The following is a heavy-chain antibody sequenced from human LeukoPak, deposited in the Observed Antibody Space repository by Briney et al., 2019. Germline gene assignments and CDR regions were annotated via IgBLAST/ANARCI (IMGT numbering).Heavy chain of an antibody. V-gene: IGHV4-34*01. D-gene: IGHD5-24*01. CDR3: ARVVPDGYSDF. CDR1: GGSFSGYY. CDR2: INHSGST. Sequence: SETLSLTCAVYGGSFSGYYWSWIRQPPGKGLEWIGEINHSGSTNYNPSLKSRVTISVDTSKNQFSLKLNSVTAADTAVYYCARVVPDGYSDFWGQGSLVTVSS. J-gene: IGHJ4*02.